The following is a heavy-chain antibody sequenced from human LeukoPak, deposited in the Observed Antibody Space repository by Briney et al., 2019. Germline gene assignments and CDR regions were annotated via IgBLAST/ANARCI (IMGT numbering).Heavy chain of an antibody. J-gene: IGHJ1*01. CDR2: ISYDGSNK. Sequence: GGSLRLSCAASGFTFSSYGMHWVRQAPGKGLEWVAVISYDGSNKYYVDSVKGRFTISRDNSRDTLYLQMNSLRDEDTAVYYCAKGSSGWSLPEYFQHWGQGTLVTVSS. CDR1: GFTFSSYG. D-gene: IGHD6-19*01. CDR3: AKGSSGWSLPEYFQH. V-gene: IGHV3-30*18.